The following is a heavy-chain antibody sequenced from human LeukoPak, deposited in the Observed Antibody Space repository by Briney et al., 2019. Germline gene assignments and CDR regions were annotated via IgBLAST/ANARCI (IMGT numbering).Heavy chain of an antibody. J-gene: IGHJ6*03. CDR2: INHSGST. CDR3: ARGRITIFGVVHYYYYMDV. Sequence: GSLSLTCAVYGWSFSGYYWSWIRQPPGKGLEWIGEINHSGSTNYNPSLKSRVTISVDTSKNQFSLKLSSVTAADTAVYYCARGRITIFGVVHYYYYMDVWGKGTTVTVSS. CDR1: GWSFSGYY. V-gene: IGHV4-34*01. D-gene: IGHD3-3*01.